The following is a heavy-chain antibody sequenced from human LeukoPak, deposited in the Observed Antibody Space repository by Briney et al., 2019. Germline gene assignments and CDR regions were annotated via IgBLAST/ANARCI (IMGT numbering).Heavy chain of an antibody. V-gene: IGHV4-34*01. Sequence: PSETLSLTCAVYGGSFSGYYWSWIRQPPGKGLEWIGEVNHSGSTNYNPSLKSRVTISVDTSKNQFSLKLSSVTAADTAVYYCARLSGSGQRYYYYYYMDVWGKGTTVTISS. CDR3: ARLSGSGQRYYYYYYMDV. D-gene: IGHD3-10*01. J-gene: IGHJ6*03. CDR1: GGSFSGYY. CDR2: VNHSGST.